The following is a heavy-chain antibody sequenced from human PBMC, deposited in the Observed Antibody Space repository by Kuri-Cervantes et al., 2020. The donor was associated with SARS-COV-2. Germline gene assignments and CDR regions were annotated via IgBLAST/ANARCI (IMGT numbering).Heavy chain of an antibody. J-gene: IGHJ5*02. CDR2: ISYDGSNK. V-gene: IGHV3-30-3*01. CDR3: ARLDGYIEH. CDR1: GFTFSSYA. Sequence: GESLKISCAASGFTFSSYAMHWVRQAPGKGLEWVAVISYDGSNKHYADSVKGRFTISRDNSKNTLYLQMNSLRAEDTAVYYCARLDGYIEHWGQGTLVTVSS. D-gene: IGHD5-24*01.